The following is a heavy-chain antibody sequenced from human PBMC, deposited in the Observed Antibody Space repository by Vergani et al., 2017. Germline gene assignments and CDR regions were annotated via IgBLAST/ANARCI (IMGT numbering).Heavy chain of an antibody. Sequence: QVQLQESGPGLVKPSETLSLTCTVSGGSISSYYWSWIRQPPGKGLEWIGYIYSSGSTNYNPSLKSRVTISVDTSKNQFALTLSAVAAADTAVYYCARVGSGLDYWGQGTLVTVSS. D-gene: IGHD6-25*01. J-gene: IGHJ4*02. CDR3: ARVGSGLDY. CDR2: IYSSGST. CDR1: GGSISSYY. V-gene: IGHV4-59*01.